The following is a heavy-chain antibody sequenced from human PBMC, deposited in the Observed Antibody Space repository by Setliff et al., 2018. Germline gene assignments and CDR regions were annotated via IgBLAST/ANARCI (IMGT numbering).Heavy chain of an antibody. CDR3: ARGLHSGTYWGTRPLGLDY. Sequence: SETLSLTCAVSGGPTIGYYWTWIRQAPGKGLEWIGYNHPWGGSSESTNYSPSLKSRITISLDKSKSQFSLKLTSVTVADTAVYYCARGLHSGTYWGTRPLGLDYWGQGSLVTVSS. V-gene: IGHV4-59*08. CDR2: NHPWGGSSEST. J-gene: IGHJ4*02. D-gene: IGHD1-26*01. CDR1: GGPTIGYY.